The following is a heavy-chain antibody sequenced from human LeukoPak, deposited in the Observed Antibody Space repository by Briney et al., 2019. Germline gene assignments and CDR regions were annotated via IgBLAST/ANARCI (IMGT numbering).Heavy chain of an antibody. CDR1: GFTFSTTW. CDR3: ARATRLPDY. Sequence: PGGSLRLSCIVSGFTFSTTWMSWVRQAPGKGPEWAAIINQDGSEKIYVDSLKGRFTISRDNAKDSLYLQMHSLRVEDTAVYYCARATRLPDYWGQGTLVIVSS. CDR2: INQDGSEK. V-gene: IGHV3-7*01. J-gene: IGHJ4*02. D-gene: IGHD3-16*01.